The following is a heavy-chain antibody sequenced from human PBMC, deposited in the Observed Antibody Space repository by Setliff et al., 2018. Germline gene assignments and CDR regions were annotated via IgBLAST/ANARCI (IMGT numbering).Heavy chain of an antibody. J-gene: IGHJ6*03. CDR1: GGTFSNYG. CDR2: IIPIFGTI. V-gene: IGHV1-69*13. Sequence: SVKVSCKASGGTFSNYGVSWVRQAPGQGLEWMGGIIPIFGTINYAQKFQGRVTITADESTSTVYMELSSLRSDDTALYYCAREEGYYYDSTDYYYYMDVWGKGTTVTVSS. D-gene: IGHD3-22*01. CDR3: AREEGYYYDSTDYYYYMDV.